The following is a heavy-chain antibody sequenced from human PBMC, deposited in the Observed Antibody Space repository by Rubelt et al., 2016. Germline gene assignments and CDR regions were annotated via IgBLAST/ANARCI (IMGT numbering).Heavy chain of an antibody. CDR2: INPSGGST. D-gene: IGHD3-22*01. J-gene: IGHJ6*02. V-gene: IGHV1-46*01. Sequence: GKKPGASVKVSCKASGYTFTSYYMHWVRQAPGQGLEWMGIINPSGGSTSYAQKFQGRVTMTRDTSTSTVYMELSSLRSDDTAVYYWARDAPMIPYYYGMDVWGQGTTVTVSS. CDR3: ARDAPMIPYYYGMDV. CDR1: GYTFTSYY.